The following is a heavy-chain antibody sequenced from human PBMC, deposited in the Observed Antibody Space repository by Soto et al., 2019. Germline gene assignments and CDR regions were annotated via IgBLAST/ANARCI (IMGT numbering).Heavy chain of an antibody. CDR2: IYLGDSNT. D-gene: IGHD2-2*01. Sequence: GESLKLSCKGSGYTFTSYWIGWVRQMPGKGLEWMGIIYLGDSNTRYSPSFQGQVTISADKSISTAYLQWSSLKATDTAMYFCARQGYCSTTACYAVDYWGQGTLVTVSS. J-gene: IGHJ4*02. V-gene: IGHV5-51*01. CDR1: GYTFTSYW. CDR3: ARQGYCSTTACYAVDY.